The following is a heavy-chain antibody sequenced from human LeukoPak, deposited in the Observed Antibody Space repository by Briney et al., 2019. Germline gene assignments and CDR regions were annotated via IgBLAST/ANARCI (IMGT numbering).Heavy chain of an antibody. Sequence: QSGGSLRLSCAASGFTFSSYGMHWVRQAPGKGLEWVAFIRYDGSNKYYADSVKGRFTISRDNSKNTLYLQMNSLRAEDTAVYYCAKDESYYDSSGPGADWGQGTLVTVSS. V-gene: IGHV3-30*02. CDR3: AKDESYYDSSGPGAD. CDR2: IRYDGSNK. D-gene: IGHD3-22*01. J-gene: IGHJ4*02. CDR1: GFTFSSYG.